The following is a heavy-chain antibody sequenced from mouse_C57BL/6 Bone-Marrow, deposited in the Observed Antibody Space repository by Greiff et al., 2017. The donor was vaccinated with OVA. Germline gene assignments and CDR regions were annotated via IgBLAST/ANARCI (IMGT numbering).Heavy chain of an antibody. CDR1: GYTFTSYW. CDR2: IHPNSGST. V-gene: IGHV1-64*01. Sequence: QVQLQQPGAELVKPGASVKLSCKASGYTFTSYWMHWVKQRPGQGLEWIGMIHPNSGSTNYNEKFKGKATLTVDKSSSTAYMQLSSLTSEDSAVYYCARFPYYYGSSPWFAYWGQGTLVTVSA. D-gene: IGHD1-1*01. CDR3: ARFPYYYGSSPWFAY. J-gene: IGHJ3*01.